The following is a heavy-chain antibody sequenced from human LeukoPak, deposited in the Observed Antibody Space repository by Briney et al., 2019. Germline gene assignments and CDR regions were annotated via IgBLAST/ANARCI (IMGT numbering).Heavy chain of an antibody. CDR3: ARDSGAGVAAAGVFDS. V-gene: IGHV3-7*01. CDR2: IKQHGSEK. D-gene: IGHD6-13*01. J-gene: IGHJ4*02. CDR1: GFTFSSYW. Sequence: PGGSLRLSCAASGFTFSSYWMSWVRQAPGKGLEWVANIKQHGSEKYYVDSVKGRFTISRDNAKNSLYLQMNSLRAEDTAVYFCARDSGAGVAAAGVFDSWGQGTLVTVSS.